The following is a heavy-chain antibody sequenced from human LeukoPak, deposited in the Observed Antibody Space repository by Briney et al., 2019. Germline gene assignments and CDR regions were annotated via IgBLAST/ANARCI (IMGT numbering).Heavy chain of an antibody. D-gene: IGHD2/OR15-2a*01. J-gene: IGHJ4*02. CDR3: ARGIID. Sequence: QAGGSLRLSCAASGLTVSGDYMSWVRQAPGKGLEWVSLSSSSHNTHYADSVKGRFTVSRDTSKNTLYLQMNSLRVEDTAVYYCARGIIDWGQGTLVTVSS. CDR1: GLTVSGDY. V-gene: IGHV3-53*01. CDR2: SSSSHNT.